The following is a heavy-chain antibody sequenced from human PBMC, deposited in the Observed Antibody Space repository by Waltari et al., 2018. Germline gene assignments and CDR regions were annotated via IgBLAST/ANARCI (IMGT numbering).Heavy chain of an antibody. CDR1: GFTFSSYG. J-gene: IGHJ3*02. Sequence: QVQLVESGGGVVQPGRSLRLSCAASGFTFSSYGMHWVRQAPGKGLAWVAVISYDGSNKYSADSVNGLFTISRDNSKNTLYLQMNSLRAEDTAVYYCAKGRSFVATGAFDIWGQGTMVTVSS. D-gene: IGHD5-12*01. V-gene: IGHV3-30*18. CDR3: AKGRSFVATGAFDI. CDR2: ISYDGSNK.